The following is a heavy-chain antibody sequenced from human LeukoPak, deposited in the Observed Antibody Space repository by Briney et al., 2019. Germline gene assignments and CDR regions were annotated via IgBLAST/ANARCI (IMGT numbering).Heavy chain of an antibody. V-gene: IGHV4-39*07. Sequence: SETLSLTCTVSGGSISSSSYYWGWIRQPPGKGLEWIGSIYYSGSTYYNPSLKSRVTISVDTSKNQFSLKLSSVTAADTAVYYCARSHYYGSGFFLYWGQGTLVTVSS. CDR1: GGSISSSSYY. CDR2: IYYSGST. CDR3: ARSHYYGSGFFLY. D-gene: IGHD3-10*01. J-gene: IGHJ4*02.